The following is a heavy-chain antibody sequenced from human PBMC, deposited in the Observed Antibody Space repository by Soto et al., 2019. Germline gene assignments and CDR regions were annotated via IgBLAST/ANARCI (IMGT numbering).Heavy chain of an antibody. V-gene: IGHV1-24*01. CDR2: FDPEDGET. J-gene: IGHJ4*02. CDR3: ATGVRDWLLGCY. D-gene: IGHD3-9*01. CDR1: GYTLTELS. Sequence: ASVKVSCKVSGYTLTELSMHWVRQAPGKGLEWMGGFDPEDGETIYAQKFQGRVTMTEDTSTDTAYMEPSSLRSEDTAVYYCATGVRDWLLGCYWGQGTLVTVSS.